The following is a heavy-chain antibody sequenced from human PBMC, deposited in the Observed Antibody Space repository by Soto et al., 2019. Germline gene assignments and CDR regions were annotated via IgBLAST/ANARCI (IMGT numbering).Heavy chain of an antibody. V-gene: IGHV1-69*11. CDR2: IIPSLGTA. Sequence: SVKVSCKASGGTFSSYAISWVRQAPGQGLEWMGMIIPSLGTANYAQKFQGRVTITADEVTSTAYMELRSLRSEDTAVYYCARWPQPRYTADPYAVDVWGQGTRVTVSS. D-gene: IGHD3-16*02. CDR1: GGTFSSYA. J-gene: IGHJ6*02. CDR3: ARWPQPRYTADPYAVDV.